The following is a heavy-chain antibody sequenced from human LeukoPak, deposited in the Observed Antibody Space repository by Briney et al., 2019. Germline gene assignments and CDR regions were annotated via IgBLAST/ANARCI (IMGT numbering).Heavy chain of an antibody. CDR1: GFTFSDYY. J-gene: IGHJ4*02. CDR3: AKTKIGGDYEPFDY. CDR2: ISSSGSTI. D-gene: IGHD4-17*01. Sequence: GGSLRLSCAASGFTFSDYYMSWIRQAPGKGLEWVSYISSSGSTIYYADSVKGRFTISRDNSKNTLYLQMNSPRAEDTAVYYCAKTKIGGDYEPFDYWGQGTLVTVSS. V-gene: IGHV3-11*01.